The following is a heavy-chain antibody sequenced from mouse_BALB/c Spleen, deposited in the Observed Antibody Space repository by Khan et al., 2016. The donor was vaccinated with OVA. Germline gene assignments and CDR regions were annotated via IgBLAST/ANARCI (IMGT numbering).Heavy chain of an antibody. Sequence: VELVESGPALVAPSQSLSITCTISGFSLTNYGVHWVRQPPGKGLEWLVVIWSDGSTTYNSALKSRLSISKDNSKSQVFLKMNSLQTDDTAMYYCARQPYYHYYIMDYWCQGTSVTVSS. V-gene: IGHV2-6-1*01. D-gene: IGHD2-10*01. CDR3: ARQPYYHYYIMDY. J-gene: IGHJ4*01. CDR1: GFSLTNYG. CDR2: IWSDGST.